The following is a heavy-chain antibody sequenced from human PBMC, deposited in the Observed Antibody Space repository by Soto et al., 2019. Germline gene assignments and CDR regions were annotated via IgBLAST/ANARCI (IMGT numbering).Heavy chain of an antibody. CDR3: ARRGSGSYYDY. CDR2: ISGSGGST. D-gene: IGHD1-26*01. Sequence: EVQLFESGGGLVQPGGSLRLSCAASGFTFSSYAMRWVRQAPVKGLEWVSAISGSGGSTYYEDSVKGRFTISRDNAKNTLYLQMNSLRAEDTAVYYCARRGSGSYYDYWGQGTLVTVSS. J-gene: IGHJ4*02. V-gene: IGHV3-23*01. CDR1: GFTFSSYA.